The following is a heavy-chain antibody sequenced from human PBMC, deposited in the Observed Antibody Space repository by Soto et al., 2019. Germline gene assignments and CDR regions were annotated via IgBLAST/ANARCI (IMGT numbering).Heavy chain of an antibody. CDR1: GGSISSGGYS. J-gene: IGHJ6*02. CDR3: ARDLQVAGPGAYYDYGMDV. CDR2: IYYSGST. Sequence: PSETLSLTCAVCGGSISSGGYSWSWIRQPPGKGLEWIGYIYYSGSTNYNPSLKSRVTISVDTSKNQFSLKLSSVTAADTAVYYCARDLQVAGPGAYYDYGMDVWGQGTTVTVSS. D-gene: IGHD6-19*01. V-gene: IGHV4-61*08.